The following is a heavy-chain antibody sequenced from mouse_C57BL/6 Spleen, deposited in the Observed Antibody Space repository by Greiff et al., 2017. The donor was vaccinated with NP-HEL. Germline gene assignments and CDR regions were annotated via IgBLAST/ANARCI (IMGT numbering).Heavy chain of an antibody. CDR1: GYTFTDYY. Sequence: VQLQESGAELVRPGASVKLSCKASGYTFTDYYINWVKQRPGQGLEWIARIYPGSGNTYYNEKFKGKATLTAEKSSSTAYMQLSSLTSEDSAVYFCAVYYYGSSYGAMDYWGQGTSVTVSS. V-gene: IGHV1-76*01. CDR3: AVYYYGSSYGAMDY. CDR2: IYPGSGNT. J-gene: IGHJ4*01. D-gene: IGHD1-1*01.